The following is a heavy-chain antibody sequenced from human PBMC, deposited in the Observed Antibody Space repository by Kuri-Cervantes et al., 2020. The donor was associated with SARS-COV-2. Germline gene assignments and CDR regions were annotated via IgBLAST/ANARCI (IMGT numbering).Heavy chain of an antibody. CDR3: ARGSEAGYYYFDY. J-gene: IGHJ4*02. Sequence: ASVKDSCKASGYTFTSYAMHWVRQAPGQRLEWMGWINAGNGNTKYSQKFQGRVTITRDTSASTAYMELSSLRSEDTAVYYCARGSEAGYYYFDYWGQGTLVTVSS. V-gene: IGHV1-3*01. CDR1: GYTFTSYA. D-gene: IGHD3-9*01. CDR2: INAGNGNT.